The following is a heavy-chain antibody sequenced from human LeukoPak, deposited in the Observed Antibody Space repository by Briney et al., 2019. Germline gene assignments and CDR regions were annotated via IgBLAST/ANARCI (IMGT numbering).Heavy chain of an antibody. CDR1: GYSISSGYY. D-gene: IGHD2-2*03. V-gene: IGHV4-38-2*02. Sequence: PSETLSLTCTVSGYSISSGYYWGWIRQPPGKGLEWIGSIYHSGSTYYNPSLKSRVTISVDTSKNQFSLKLSSVTAADTAVYYCAREKKNGYFDPWGQGTLVTVSS. J-gene: IGHJ5*02. CDR3: AREKKNGYFDP. CDR2: IYHSGST.